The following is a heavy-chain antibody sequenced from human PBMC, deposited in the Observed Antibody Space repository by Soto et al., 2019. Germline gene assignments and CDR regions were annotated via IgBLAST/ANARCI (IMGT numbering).Heavy chain of an antibody. CDR1: GFTFNTYW. V-gene: IGHV3-7*04. Sequence: EVPLVESGGGLVQPGGSLRLSCAASGFTFNTYWMTWVRQAPGKGLEWVANIKQDGSETYYVDSVKGRFTISRDNAKNSLNLQINGLRAEDTAVYDGSWDPPYGSGSSQSHGMDFWGQGTTVTVSS. D-gene: IGHD3-10*01. CDR3: SWDPPYGSGSSQSHGMDF. CDR2: IKQDGSET. J-gene: IGHJ6*02.